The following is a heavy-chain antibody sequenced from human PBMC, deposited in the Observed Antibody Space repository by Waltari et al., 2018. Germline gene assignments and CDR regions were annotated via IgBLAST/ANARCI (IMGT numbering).Heavy chain of an antibody. CDR3: ARDLAVAGSWGDYYYYMDV. V-gene: IGHV4-31*03. Sequence: QVQLQESGPGLVKPSQTLSLTCTVSGGSISSGGYYWSWIRQHPGKGLEWIGYIYYSGSTYYNPSLKSRVTISVDTSKNQFSLKLISVTAADTAVYYCARDLAVAGSWGDYYYYMDVWGKGTTVTVSS. D-gene: IGHD6-19*01. J-gene: IGHJ6*03. CDR1: GGSISSGGYY. CDR2: IYYSGST.